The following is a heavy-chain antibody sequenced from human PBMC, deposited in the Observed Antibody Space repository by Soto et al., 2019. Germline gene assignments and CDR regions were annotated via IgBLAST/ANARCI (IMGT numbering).Heavy chain of an antibody. CDR1: GGTFSSYA. D-gene: IGHD3-22*01. V-gene: IGHV1-69*01. J-gene: IGHJ3*02. CDR2: IIPIFGTA. CDR3: ARDAMAQYYYDSKGTFDI. Sequence: SVKVSCKASGGTFSSYAISWVRQAPGQGLEWMGGIIPIFGTANYAQKFQGRVTITADESTSTAYMELSSLRSEDTAVYYCARDAMAQYYYDSKGTFDIWGQGTMVTVSS.